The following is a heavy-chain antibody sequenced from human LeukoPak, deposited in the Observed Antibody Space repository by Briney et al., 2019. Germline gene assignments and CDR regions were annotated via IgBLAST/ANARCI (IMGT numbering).Heavy chain of an antibody. D-gene: IGHD5-12*01. CDR3: AKWTDSGYEGDYYFDY. V-gene: IGHV3-7*01. J-gene: IGHJ4*02. CDR1: GFTFSSYW. CDR2: INHNGNVN. Sequence: GGSLRLSCAASGFTFSSYWMNWARQAPGKGLEWVASINHNGNVNYYVDSVKGRFTISRDNSKNTLYLQMNSLRAEDTAVYYCAKWTDSGYEGDYYFDYWGQGTLVTVSS.